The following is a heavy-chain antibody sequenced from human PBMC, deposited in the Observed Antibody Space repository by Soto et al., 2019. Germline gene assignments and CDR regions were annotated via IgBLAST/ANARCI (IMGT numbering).Heavy chain of an antibody. CDR3: AHDSHDYGSIGAFDI. J-gene: IGHJ3*02. Sequence: ESGPPRVNXTQTLTLTCTFSGFLLSTSGVGVGWIRQPPGKALEWLALIYWDDDKRYSPSLKSRLTITKDTSKNQVVLTMTNMDPVDTATYYCAHDSHDYGSIGAFDIWGQGTMVTVSS. CDR2: IYWDDDK. CDR1: GFLLSTSGVG. D-gene: IGHD4-17*01. V-gene: IGHV2-5*02.